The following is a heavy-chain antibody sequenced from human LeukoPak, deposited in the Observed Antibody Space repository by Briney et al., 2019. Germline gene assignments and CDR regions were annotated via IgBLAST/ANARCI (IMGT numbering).Heavy chain of an antibody. Sequence: GGSLRLSCTVSGFTFSTYWMTWVRQAPGKGLEWVANIKQDGSEKYYVDSVKGRFTISRDNAKNSLYLQTNSLRAEDTAVYYCARSRIGDYWGQGTLVTVSS. CDR1: GFTFSTYW. D-gene: IGHD3-10*01. J-gene: IGHJ4*02. V-gene: IGHV3-7*01. CDR2: IKQDGSEK. CDR3: ARSRIGDY.